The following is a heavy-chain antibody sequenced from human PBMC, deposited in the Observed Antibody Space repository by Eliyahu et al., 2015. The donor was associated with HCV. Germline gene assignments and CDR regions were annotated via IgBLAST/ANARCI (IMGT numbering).Heavy chain of an antibody. D-gene: IGHD4-17*01. V-gene: IGHV4-39*01. J-gene: IGHJ6*02. CDR1: GXSISSSSYY. CDR3: ARPPAYGDYDGMDV. Sequence: QLQLQESGPGLVKPSETLSLTCTVSGXSISSSSYYWGWIRQPPGKGLEWIGSIYYSGSTYYNPSLKSRVTISVDTSKNQFSLKLSSVTAADTAVYYCARPPAYGDYDGMDVWGQGTTVTVSS. CDR2: IYYSGST.